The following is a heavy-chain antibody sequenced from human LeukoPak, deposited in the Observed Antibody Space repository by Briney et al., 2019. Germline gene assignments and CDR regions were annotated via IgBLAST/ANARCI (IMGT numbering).Heavy chain of an antibody. V-gene: IGHV4-59*01. CDR1: GGSISSYY. CDR3: ARGLYSSGWSYYFDY. J-gene: IGHJ4*02. Sequence: SETLSLTCTVSGGSISSYYWSWIRHPPGKGLEWIGYIYYSRSTNYNPSLKSRVTISVDTSKNQFSLKLSSVTAADTAVYYCARGLYSSGWSYYFDYWGQGTLVTVSS. CDR2: IYYSRST. D-gene: IGHD6-19*01.